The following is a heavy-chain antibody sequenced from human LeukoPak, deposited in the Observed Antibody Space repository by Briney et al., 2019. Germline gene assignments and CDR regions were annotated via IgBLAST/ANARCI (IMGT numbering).Heavy chain of an antibody. V-gene: IGHV3-30*18. J-gene: IGHJ4*02. CDR1: GFTFRSYD. CDR2: ISYDEDNK. CDR3: VKGIYFDSVGYYFGY. D-gene: IGHD3-22*01. Sequence: PGRSLRLSCVASGFTFRSYDMHWVRQAPGKGLEWVAVISYDEDNKYSADALKGRFTISRDNSKNTLYLQMDSLRAEDTAVCYCVKGIYFDSVGYYFGYWGQGTLVTVSS.